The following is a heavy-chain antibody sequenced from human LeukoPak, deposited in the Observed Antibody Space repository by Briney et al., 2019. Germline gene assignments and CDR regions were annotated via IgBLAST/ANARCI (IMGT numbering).Heavy chain of an antibody. J-gene: IGHJ4*02. CDR1: GYTFTRHS. Sequence: GASAKVSCKTSGYTFTRHSMHWVRQAPGQGLEWMGIINPNGGRTTYAQKIQGRVTMTRDMSTGTMYMEMSSLRSEDTAVYYCARDNNGWAWAYWGQGTLVTVPS. D-gene: IGHD6-19*01. CDR3: ARDNNGWAWAY. CDR2: INPNGGRT. V-gene: IGHV1-46*01.